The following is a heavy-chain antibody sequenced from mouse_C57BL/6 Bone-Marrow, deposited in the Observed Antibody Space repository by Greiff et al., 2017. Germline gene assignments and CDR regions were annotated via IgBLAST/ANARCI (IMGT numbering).Heavy chain of an antibody. J-gene: IGHJ3*01. CDR3: AGVAYYSNYAWFAY. V-gene: IGHV14-3*01. D-gene: IGHD2-5*01. CDR2: IDPANGNT. Sequence: VQLQQSVAELVRPGASVKLSCTASGFNIKNTYMHWVKQRPEQGLEWIGRIDPANGNTKYAPKFQGKATITADTSSNTAYLQLSSLTSEDTAIXDCAGVAYYSNYAWFAYWGQGTLVTVSA. CDR1: GFNIKNTY.